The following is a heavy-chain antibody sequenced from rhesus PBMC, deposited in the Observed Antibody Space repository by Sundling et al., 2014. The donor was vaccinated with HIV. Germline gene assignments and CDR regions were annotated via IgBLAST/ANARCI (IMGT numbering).Heavy chain of an antibody. CDR1: GYSISSGYG. D-gene: IGHD2-39*01. Sequence: QVQLQESGPGLVKPSETLSLTCAVSGYSISSGYGWTWIRQPPGKGLEWIGYIYGRGGSTYYNPSLESRVTISKDTSKNHVSLKLNSLTAADTAVYYCARVDGLRGFDFWGQGLRV. V-gene: IGHV4-127*01. CDR3: ARVDGLRGFDF. CDR2: IYGRGGST. J-gene: IGHJ3*01.